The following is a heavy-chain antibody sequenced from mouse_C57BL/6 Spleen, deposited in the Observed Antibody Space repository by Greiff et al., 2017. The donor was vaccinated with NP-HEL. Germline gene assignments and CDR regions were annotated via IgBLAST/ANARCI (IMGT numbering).Heavy chain of an antibody. CDR1: GFTFSSYG. V-gene: IGHV5-6*01. CDR2: ISSGGSYT. D-gene: IGHD1-1*01. Sequence: DVHLVESGGDLVKPGGSLKLSCAASGFTFSSYGMSWVRQTPDKRLEWVATISSGGSYTYYPDSVKGRFTISRDNAKNTLYLQMSSLKSEDTAMYYCARHPLTTVVGGYFDVWGTGTTVTVSS. J-gene: IGHJ1*03. CDR3: ARHPLTTVVGGYFDV.